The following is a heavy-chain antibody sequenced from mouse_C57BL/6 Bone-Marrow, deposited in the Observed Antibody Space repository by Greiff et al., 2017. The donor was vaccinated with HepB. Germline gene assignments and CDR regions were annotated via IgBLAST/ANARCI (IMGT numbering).Heavy chain of an antibody. D-gene: IGHD1-1*01. Sequence: VQLKESGPELVKPGASVKIPCKASGYTFTDYNMDWVKQSHGKSLAWIGDINPNNGGTIYNQKFKGKATLTVDKSSSTAYMELRSLTSEDTAVYYCTRYSGSSYDWYFDVWGTGTTVTVSS. CDR1: GYTFTDYN. CDR3: TRYSGSSYDWYFDV. J-gene: IGHJ1*03. CDR2: INPNNGGT. V-gene: IGHV1-18*01.